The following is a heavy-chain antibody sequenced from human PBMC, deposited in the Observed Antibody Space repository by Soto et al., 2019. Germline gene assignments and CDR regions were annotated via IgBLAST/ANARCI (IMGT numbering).Heavy chain of an antibody. D-gene: IGHD3-22*01. V-gene: IGHV1-8*01. CDR3: ARVSPPYYDSSGYYYGSNFQH. J-gene: IGHJ1*01. Sequence: GASVKVSCKASGYTFTSYDINWVRQATGQGLEWMGWMNPNSGNTGYAQKFQGRVTMTRNTSISTAYMELSSLRSEGTAVYYCARVSPPYYDSSGYYYGSNFQHWGQGTLVTVSS. CDR1: GYTFTSYD. CDR2: MNPNSGNT.